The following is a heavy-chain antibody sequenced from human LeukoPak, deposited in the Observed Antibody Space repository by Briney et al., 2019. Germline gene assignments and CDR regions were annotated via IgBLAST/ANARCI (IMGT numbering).Heavy chain of an antibody. D-gene: IGHD3-3*01. CDR2: IYDSGST. Sequence: GSLRLSCAASGFTFSSYWMHWVRQAPGKGLEWIGSIYDSGSTYYNPSLKSRVTISVDTSKNQFSLKLSSVTAADTAVYYCARGGQLRLRNSFDCWGQGTLVTVSS. V-gene: IGHV4-39*07. CDR1: GFTFSSYW. J-gene: IGHJ4*02. CDR3: ARGGQLRLRNSFDC.